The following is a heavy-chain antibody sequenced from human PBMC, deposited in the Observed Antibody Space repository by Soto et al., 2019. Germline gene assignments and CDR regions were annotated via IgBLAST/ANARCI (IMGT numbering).Heavy chain of an antibody. Sequence: SVKVSCKASGGTFSSYAISWVRQAPGQGLEWMGGIIPIFGTANYAQKFQGRVTITADESTSTAYMELSSLRSEDTAVYYCARVGEVRPRWFDPWGQGTLVTVSS. CDR2: IIPIFGTA. V-gene: IGHV1-69*13. CDR1: GGTFSSYA. D-gene: IGHD3-10*01. CDR3: ARVGEVRPRWFDP. J-gene: IGHJ5*02.